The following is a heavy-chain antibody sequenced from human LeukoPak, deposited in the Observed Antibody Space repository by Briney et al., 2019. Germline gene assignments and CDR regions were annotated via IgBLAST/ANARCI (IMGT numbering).Heavy chain of an antibody. V-gene: IGHV1-2*02. Sequence: ASVKVSCKASGYTFTGYYLHWVRQAPGQGLEWNGWINPNSGVTNYAQNFQGRVTMTRDTSISTGYMKLSRLRSDDTALYYCARAVAGIDYWGQGTLVTVSS. CDR3: ARAVAGIDY. CDR1: GYTFTGYY. J-gene: IGHJ4*02. D-gene: IGHD6-19*01. CDR2: INPNSGVT.